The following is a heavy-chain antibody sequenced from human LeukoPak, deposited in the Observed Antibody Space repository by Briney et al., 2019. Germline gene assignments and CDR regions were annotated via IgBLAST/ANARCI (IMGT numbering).Heavy chain of an antibody. V-gene: IGHV3-43*01. J-gene: IGHJ4*02. Sequence: GGSLRLSCAASGFTFDDYTMHWVRQAPGKGLEWVSLISWDGGSTYYADSVKGRFTISRDNSKNSLYLRMNSLRTEGTALYYCAKDLLRGYSYGYFDYWGQGTLVTVSS. D-gene: IGHD5-18*01. CDR2: ISWDGGST. CDR3: AKDLLRGYSYGYFDY. CDR1: GFTFDDYT.